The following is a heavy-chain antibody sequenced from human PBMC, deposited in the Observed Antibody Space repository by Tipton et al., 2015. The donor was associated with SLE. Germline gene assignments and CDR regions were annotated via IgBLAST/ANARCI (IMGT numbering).Heavy chain of an antibody. J-gene: IGHJ3*01. V-gene: IGHV3-23*01. Sequence: SLRLSCAASGFSVSSNYMNWVRQAPGKGLEWVSGISGSGDSTYSGDSVKGRFTISRDNSKKTLYLQMNSLRVEDTAIYYCAKAQGVIVPNDAFDFGGQGTMVTVSS. D-gene: IGHD2/OR15-2a*01. CDR2: ISGSGDST. CDR3: AKAQGVIVPNDAFDF. CDR1: GFSVSSNY.